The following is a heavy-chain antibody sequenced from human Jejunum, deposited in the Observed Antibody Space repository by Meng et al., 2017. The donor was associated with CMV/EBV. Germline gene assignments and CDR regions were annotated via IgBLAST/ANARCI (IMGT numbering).Heavy chain of an antibody. CDR3: ARVGAYCGGDCYHPR. CDR1: GGSVSSGGYY. D-gene: IGHD2-21*02. Sequence: QVQLQQSGPGLGKPSRTLSLTCTVSGGSVSSGGYYWTWIRQHPGKGLEWFGNIYYSGSTFYNPSLKRRVIISIGTSKNQFSLNLRSVTAADTAVYYCARVGAYCGGDCYHPRWGQGTLVTVSS. V-gene: IGHV4-31*03. CDR2: IYYSGST. J-gene: IGHJ4*02.